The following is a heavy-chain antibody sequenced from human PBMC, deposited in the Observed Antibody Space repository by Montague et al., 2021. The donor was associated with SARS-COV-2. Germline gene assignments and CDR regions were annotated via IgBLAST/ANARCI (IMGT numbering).Heavy chain of an antibody. J-gene: IGHJ6*02. V-gene: IGHV4-39*07. D-gene: IGHD3-10*01. CDR1: GGSISSSNYY. CDR3: ARDDIVLQGVTKGMDV. CDR2: MYYSGST. Sequence: SETLSLTCTVSGGSISSSNYYWGWIRRPPGKGLGWIGNMYYSGSTYYNPSLKSRVTISIDTSKNQFSLKLSSVTAADTAVYYCARDDIVLQGVTKGMDVWGQGTTVTVSS.